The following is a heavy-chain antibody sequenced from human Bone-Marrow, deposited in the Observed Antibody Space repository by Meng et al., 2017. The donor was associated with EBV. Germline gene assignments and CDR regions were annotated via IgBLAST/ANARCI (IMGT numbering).Heavy chain of an antibody. D-gene: IGHD5-24*01. Sequence: QVKRVESGGGVVQPGRSLRLSCVASGFTFSRFSMHWVRLFPGKGLESVAVISNDGTNEYYADSVKGRFTISRDNPKSTLYLQMNSLRAEDTALYYCARDGGGGYNMIDYWGQGTLVTVSS. CDR2: ISNDGTNE. CDR1: GFTFSRFS. V-gene: IGHV3-30-3*01. CDR3: ARDGGGGYNMIDY. J-gene: IGHJ4*02.